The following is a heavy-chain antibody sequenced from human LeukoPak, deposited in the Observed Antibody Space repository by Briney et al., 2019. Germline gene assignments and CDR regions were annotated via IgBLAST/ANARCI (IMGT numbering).Heavy chain of an antibody. V-gene: IGHV4-39*01. CDR2: IYYRGNT. J-gene: IGHJ4*02. Sequence: SETLSLTCSVSGGSIIDTTYFWGWIRQPPGKGLEWIGSIYYRGNTYYSPPLKSRVTLFVDTSKNQFSLKLTSVTAADTAIYYCARRKVAAEIDYWGQGTLVTVSS. CDR1: GGSIIDTTYF. CDR3: ARRKVAAEIDY. D-gene: IGHD6-13*01.